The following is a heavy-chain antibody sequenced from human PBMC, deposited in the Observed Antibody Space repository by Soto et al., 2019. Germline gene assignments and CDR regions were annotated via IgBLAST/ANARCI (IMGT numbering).Heavy chain of an antibody. Sequence: EASVKVTCTDSGGTFSSYAISWVRQAPGQGLEWMGGIIPIFGTANYAQKFQGRVTITADESTSTAYMELSSLRSEDTAVYYCARSADRLLGDAFDIWGQGTMVT. CDR1: GGTFSSYA. CDR2: IIPIFGTA. D-gene: IGHD2-15*01. J-gene: IGHJ3*02. CDR3: ARSADRLLGDAFDI. V-gene: IGHV1-69*13.